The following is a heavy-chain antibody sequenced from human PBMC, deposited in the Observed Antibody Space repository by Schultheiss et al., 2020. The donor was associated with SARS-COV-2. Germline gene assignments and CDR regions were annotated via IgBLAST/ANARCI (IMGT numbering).Heavy chain of an antibody. CDR2: ISYDGSNK. Sequence: GGSLRLSCAASGFTFSSYGMHWVRQAPGKGLEWVAVISYDGSNKYYADSVKGRFTISRDNSKNTLYLQMNSLRAEDTAVYYCARDPGYCSSTSCYGLDYWGQGTLVTVSS. D-gene: IGHD2-2*01. CDR3: ARDPGYCSSTSCYGLDY. J-gene: IGHJ4*02. V-gene: IGHV3-30*19. CDR1: GFTFSSYG.